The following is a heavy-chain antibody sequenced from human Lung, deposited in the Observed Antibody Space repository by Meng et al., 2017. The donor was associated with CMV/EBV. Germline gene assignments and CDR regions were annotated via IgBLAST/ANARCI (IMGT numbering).Heavy chain of an antibody. D-gene: IGHD6-19*01. Sequence: VQLQEPGPGLVKPSGTLSLTCAVSGGSISSSNWWSWVRQPPGKGLEWIGEIYHSGSTNYNPSLKCRVTISVDKSKNQFSLKLSSVTAADTAVYYCASFPPPGKQWLVTDYWGQGTLVTVSS. J-gene: IGHJ4*02. CDR1: GGSISSSNW. CDR3: ASFPPPGKQWLVTDY. V-gene: IGHV4-4*02. CDR2: IYHSGST.